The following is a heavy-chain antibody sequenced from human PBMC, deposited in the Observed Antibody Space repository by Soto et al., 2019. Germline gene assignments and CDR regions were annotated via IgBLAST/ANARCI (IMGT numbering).Heavy chain of an antibody. Sequence: QVQLQESGPGLLKPSETLSLTCTGSGGSISTYYWSWIRQPPGKGLEWIGYVYYSGSTKYKPSLKGRVTMTEGTHNNQFSLHVSSVAAADTAVDYCTRAADDSSGYRTCVCDFWGQGTLVSVSS. CDR3: TRAADDSSGYRTCVCDF. J-gene: IGHJ4*02. D-gene: IGHD3-22*01. V-gene: IGHV4-59*01. CDR1: GGSISTYY. CDR2: VYYSGST.